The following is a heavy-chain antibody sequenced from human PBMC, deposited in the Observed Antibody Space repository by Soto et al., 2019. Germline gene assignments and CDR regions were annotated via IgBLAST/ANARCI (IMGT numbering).Heavy chain of an antibody. V-gene: IGHV1-69*13. CDR3: ARGRPPHGSGSYYVYYYYGMDV. Sequence: QVQLVQSGAEVKKPGSTVKVSCKASEDTFSSYAISWVRQAPGQGLEWMGGIIPIFGTANYAQKFQGRVTITADESTSTAYMELSSLRSEDTAVYYCARGRPPHGSGSYYVYYYYGMDVWGQGTTVTVSS. CDR1: EDTFSSYA. CDR2: IIPIFGTA. J-gene: IGHJ6*02. D-gene: IGHD3-10*01.